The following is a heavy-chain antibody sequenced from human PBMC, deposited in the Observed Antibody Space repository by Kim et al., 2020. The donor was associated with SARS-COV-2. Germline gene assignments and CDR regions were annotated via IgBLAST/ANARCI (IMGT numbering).Heavy chain of an antibody. CDR3: AKDRRGAAAEGMDA. CDR2: IIWDGGST. V-gene: IGHV3-43D*03. J-gene: IGHJ6*02. Sequence: GGSLRLSCAASGFNFDDYAFHWVRQPPGKGLEWLSEIIWDGGSTYYADSVEGRFTISRDNSRDSLYLQMTNLRADDNTVYYCAKDRRGAAAEGMDAWGQGTTVIVSS. D-gene: IGHD6-13*01. CDR1: GFNFDDYA.